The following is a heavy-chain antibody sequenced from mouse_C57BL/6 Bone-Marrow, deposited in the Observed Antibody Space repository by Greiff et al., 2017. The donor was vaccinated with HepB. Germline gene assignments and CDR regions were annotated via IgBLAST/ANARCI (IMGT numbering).Heavy chain of an antibody. J-gene: IGHJ3*01. D-gene: IGHD2-4*01. Sequence: EVQRVESGGGLVQSGRSLRLSCATSGFTFSDFYMEWVRQAPGKGLEWIAASRNKANDYTTEYSASVKGRFIVSRDTSQSILYLQMNALRAEDTAIYYCARDFYYDYEGFAYWGQGTLVTVSA. CDR2: SRNKANDYTT. V-gene: IGHV7-1*01. CDR3: ARDFYYDYEGFAY. CDR1: GFTFSDFY.